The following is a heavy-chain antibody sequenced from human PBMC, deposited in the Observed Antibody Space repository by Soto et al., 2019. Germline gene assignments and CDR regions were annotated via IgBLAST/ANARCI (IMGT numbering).Heavy chain of an antibody. V-gene: IGHV1-18*01. CDR2: IRPDNGNR. J-gene: IGHJ1*01. CDR3: ARDTESNRYND. D-gene: IGHD1-20*01. CDR1: GYTFSTSG. Sequence: QVQVLQSGPEVKRPGACVTVSCKTSGYTFSTSGISWVRQAPGQGLEWVGWIRPDNGNRKSSQRLQGRATFTTDTSASTAYMELRSLKSDDTAMYYFARDTESNRYNDWGQGTLVTVSS.